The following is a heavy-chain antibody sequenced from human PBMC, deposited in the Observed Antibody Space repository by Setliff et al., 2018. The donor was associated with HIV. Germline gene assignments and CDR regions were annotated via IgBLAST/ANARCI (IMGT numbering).Heavy chain of an antibody. J-gene: IGHJ4*02. Sequence: SETLSLTCSVSGGSISSGNYYWGWTRQPAGKGLEWIGHIYTDGTIKYNPSLKSRLTISLDTSKNTFSLKLNSVTAADTAVYYCERGGQSSGYAIEYWGQGTLVTVSS. D-gene: IGHD5-12*01. CDR3: ERGGQSSGYAIEY. V-gene: IGHV4-61*09. CDR2: IYTDGTI. CDR1: GGSISSGNYY.